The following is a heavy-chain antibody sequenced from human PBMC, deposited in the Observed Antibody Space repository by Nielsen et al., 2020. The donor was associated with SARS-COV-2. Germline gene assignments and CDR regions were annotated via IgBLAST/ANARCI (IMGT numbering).Heavy chain of an antibody. CDR1: GFTFDDYA. CDR3: AATVTTGGYYYYGMDV. D-gene: IGHD4-17*01. V-gene: IGHV3-9*01. J-gene: IGHJ6*02. CDR2: ISWNSGSI. Sequence: SLKISCAASGFTFDDYAMHWVRQAPGKGLEWVSGISWNSGSIGYADSVKGRFTISRDNAKNSLYLQMNSLRAEDTALYYCAATVTTGGYYYYGMDVWGQGTTVTVS.